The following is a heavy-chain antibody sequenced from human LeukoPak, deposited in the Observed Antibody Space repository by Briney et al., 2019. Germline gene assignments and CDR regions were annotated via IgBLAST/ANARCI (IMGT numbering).Heavy chain of an antibody. Sequence: ASVKVSCKASGYTFTGYYMHRVRQAPGQGLEWMGWINPNSGGTNYAQKFQGRVTMTRDTSISTAYMELSRLRSDDTAVYYCARSMVRGVTPPYDWFDPWGQGTLVTVSS. J-gene: IGHJ5*02. CDR1: GYTFTGYY. CDR3: ARSMVRGVTPPYDWFDP. D-gene: IGHD3-10*01. V-gene: IGHV1-2*02. CDR2: INPNSGGT.